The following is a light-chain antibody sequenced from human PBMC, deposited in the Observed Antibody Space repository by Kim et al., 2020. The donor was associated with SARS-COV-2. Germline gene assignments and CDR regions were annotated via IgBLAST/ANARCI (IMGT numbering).Light chain of an antibody. CDR1: QSIRSW. CDR3: QQYDSYSYS. CDR2: DAS. Sequence: DIQMTQFPSTLSASVGDRVTITCRASQSIRSWLTWYQQRPGKAPSLLIYDASDLESGVPSRFSGSGSGTEFTLTISNLQPDDFATYYCQQYDSYSYSFGQGTKVEI. J-gene: IGKJ2*03. V-gene: IGKV1-5*01.